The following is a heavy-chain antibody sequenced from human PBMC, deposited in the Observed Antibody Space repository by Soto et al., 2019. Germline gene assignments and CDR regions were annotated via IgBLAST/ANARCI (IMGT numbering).Heavy chain of an antibody. CDR3: AVGWLVLNGMDV. Sequence: XSVKVSCKASVYSFTSYGISWVRQAPGQGLEWMGWISAYNGNTNYAQKLQGRVTMTTDTSTSTAYMELRSLRSDDTAVYYCAVGWLVLNGMDVWGQGTTVTVSS. CDR2: ISAYNGNT. J-gene: IGHJ6*02. V-gene: IGHV1-18*01. CDR1: VYSFTSYG. D-gene: IGHD2-15*01.